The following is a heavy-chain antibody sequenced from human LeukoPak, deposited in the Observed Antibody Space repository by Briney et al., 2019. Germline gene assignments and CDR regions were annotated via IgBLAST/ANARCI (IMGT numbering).Heavy chain of an antibody. J-gene: IGHJ6*02. CDR2: IYYNGNT. Sequence: SETLSLTCSVSDGSINSYYWNWLRRPPGKGLEWIGYIYYNGNTNYSPSLKSRVTMSVDTSKNLFSLKVSSVTAADTAVYYCARGRSNYYGMDVWGQGTTVTVSS. D-gene: IGHD1-26*01. V-gene: IGHV4-59*01. CDR1: DGSINSYY. CDR3: ARGRSNYYGMDV.